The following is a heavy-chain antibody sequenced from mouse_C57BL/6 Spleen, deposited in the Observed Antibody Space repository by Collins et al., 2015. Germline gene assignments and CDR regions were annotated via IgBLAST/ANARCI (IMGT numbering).Heavy chain of an antibody. J-gene: IGHJ4*01. V-gene: IGHV2-6-5*01. CDR2: IWGGGST. D-gene: IGHD1-1*01. CDR1: GFSLTDYG. Sequence: SLSITCTVSGFSLTDYGVSWIRQPPGKGLEWLGVIWGGGSTYYNSALKSRLSISKDNSKSQVFLKMNSLQTDDTAMYYCANHYGSSYVGAMDYWGQGTSVTVSS. CDR3: ANHYGSSYVGAMDY.